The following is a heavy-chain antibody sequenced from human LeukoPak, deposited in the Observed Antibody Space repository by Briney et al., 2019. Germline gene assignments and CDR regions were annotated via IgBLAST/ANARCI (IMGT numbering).Heavy chain of an antibody. V-gene: IGHV3-23*01. Sequence: PGGSLRLSCAASGFTFSIYAMSCVRQAPGGGREWVSAICGSGGSTYYADSVKGRFTISRDNSKNTQYLQMNSLRAEDTAVYYCAKVDVAYCGGDCYLNYFDYWGQGTLVTVSS. D-gene: IGHD2-21*02. J-gene: IGHJ4*02. CDR1: GFTFSIYA. CDR3: AKVDVAYCGGDCYLNYFDY. CDR2: ICGSGGST.